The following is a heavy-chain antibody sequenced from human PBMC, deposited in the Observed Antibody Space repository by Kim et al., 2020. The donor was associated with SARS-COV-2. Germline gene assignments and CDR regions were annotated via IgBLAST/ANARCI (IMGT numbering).Heavy chain of an antibody. D-gene: IGHD2-8*01. CDR1: GFTFSIYN. CDR2: ISSFSGSK. V-gene: IGHV3-48*02. CDR3: ARGMRGAFDL. Sequence: GGSLRLSCAASGFTFSIYNINWVRQAPGKGLEWVSYISSFSGSKYYADSVKGRFTISRDNAKNSLYLQMNSLRDDDTAVYYCARGMRGAFDLWGQGPML. J-gene: IGHJ3*01.